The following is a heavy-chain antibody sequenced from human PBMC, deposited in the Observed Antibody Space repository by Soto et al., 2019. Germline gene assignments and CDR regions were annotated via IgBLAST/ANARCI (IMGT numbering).Heavy chain of an antibody. J-gene: IGHJ6*02. Sequence: PSQTLSLTCAISGDSVSSNSAAWNWIRQSPSRGLEWLGRTYYRSKWYNDYAVSVKSRITINPDTSKNQCSLQLNSVTPEDTAVYYCARDYTSSIAVAAHYYYYGMDVWGQGTTVTVSS. CDR2: TYYRSKWYN. D-gene: IGHD6-19*01. CDR1: GDSVSSNSAA. CDR3: ARDYTSSIAVAAHYYYYGMDV. V-gene: IGHV6-1*01.